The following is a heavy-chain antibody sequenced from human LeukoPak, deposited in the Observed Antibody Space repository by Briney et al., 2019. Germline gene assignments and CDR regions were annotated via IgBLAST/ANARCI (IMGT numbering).Heavy chain of an antibody. CDR3: ARLKVGAYFDL. J-gene: IGHJ2*01. Sequence: PSETPSLTCPVSAGSITTYYWSWIRQPPGKGLEWVGYIFYTGDTSHSPSLKSRVTISLDTSKNQFSLKLSSVTAADTAVYYCARLKVGAYFDLWGRGTLVTVSS. CDR2: IFYTGDT. V-gene: IGHV4-59*08. D-gene: IGHD3-16*01. CDR1: AGSITTYY.